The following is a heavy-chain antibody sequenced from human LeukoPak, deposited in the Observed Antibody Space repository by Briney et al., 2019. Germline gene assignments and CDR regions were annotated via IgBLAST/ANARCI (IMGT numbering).Heavy chain of an antibody. V-gene: IGHV1-8*02. Sequence: ASVKVSCKASGYTFTSYAMNWVRQAPGQGLEWMGWMNPNSGNTGYAQKFQGRVTMTRNTSISTAYMELSSLRSEDTAVYYCARVRYPSAFDIWGQGTMVTVSS. D-gene: IGHD3-9*01. CDR3: ARVRYPSAFDI. CDR2: MNPNSGNT. J-gene: IGHJ3*02. CDR1: GYTFTSYA.